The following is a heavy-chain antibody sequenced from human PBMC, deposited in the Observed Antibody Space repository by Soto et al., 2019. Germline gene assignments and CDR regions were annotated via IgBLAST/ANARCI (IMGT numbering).Heavy chain of an antibody. V-gene: IGHV5-51*01. Sequence: GESLKISCQASGYTFIYFWVAWVRQVPGKGLEWMGVIYPGASDIRYSPSFEGHVTISADKSTNTAYLQMNSLRADDTAVYYCARENDWARDYWGQGTLVTVSS. J-gene: IGHJ4*02. CDR2: IYPGASDI. CDR1: GYTFIYFW. D-gene: IGHD3-9*01. CDR3: ARENDWARDY.